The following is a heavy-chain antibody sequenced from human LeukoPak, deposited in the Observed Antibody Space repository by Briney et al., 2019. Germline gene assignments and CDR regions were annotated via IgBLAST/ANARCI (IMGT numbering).Heavy chain of an antibody. CDR3: ARDYTGYFP. Sequence: GGSLRLSCEASGFTFSSYWMSWVRQAPGKGLGWVANIKTDGSEKYYVDSVKGRFTISRDNAKNSLYLQMNSLRAEDTAVYYCARDYTGYFPWGQGTLVIVSS. V-gene: IGHV3-7*03. J-gene: IGHJ5*02. CDR1: GFTFSSYW. D-gene: IGHD3-9*01. CDR2: IKTDGSEK.